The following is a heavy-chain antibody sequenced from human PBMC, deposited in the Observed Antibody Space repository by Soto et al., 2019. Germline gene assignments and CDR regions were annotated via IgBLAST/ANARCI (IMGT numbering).Heavy chain of an antibody. CDR3: ARRDGGRGIDP. Sequence: QVQLVQSGAEVKKPGASVKVSCKASGYTFTSYYMHWVRQAPGQGLEWMGIINPSGGSTSYAQKFLGRVTMTRDTSTSTVYMELSSLRSEDTAVYYCARRDGGRGIDPWGQGTLVTVSS. CDR1: GYTFTSYY. CDR2: INPSGGST. V-gene: IGHV1-46*01. J-gene: IGHJ5*02. D-gene: IGHD3-16*01.